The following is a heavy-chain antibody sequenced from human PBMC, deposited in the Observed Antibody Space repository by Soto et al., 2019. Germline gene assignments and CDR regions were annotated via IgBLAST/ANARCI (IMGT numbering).Heavy chain of an antibody. CDR3: AGGRFRRTWFDP. Sequence: QVQLVQSGAEVKKPGASVKVSCKASGYTFTNYDIHWVRQATGQGLEWMGWMNPDSGNTGQSKQFRGRVTMTRATSISTAYMEMSSLRAEDTAVYYCAGGRFRRTWFDPWGQGTLVTVSS. J-gene: IGHJ5*02. CDR1: GYTFTNYD. CDR2: MNPDSGNT. V-gene: IGHV1-8*01. D-gene: IGHD3-16*01.